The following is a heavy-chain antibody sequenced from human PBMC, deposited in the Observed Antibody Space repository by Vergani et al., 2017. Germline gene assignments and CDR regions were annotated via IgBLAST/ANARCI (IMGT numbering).Heavy chain of an antibody. V-gene: IGHV3-74*01. CDR1: GFTFSNAW. D-gene: IGHD2-15*01. Sequence: EVQLVESGGGLVKPGGSLRLSCAASGFTFSNAWMSWVRQAPGKGLVWVSRINSDGSSTSYADSVKGRFTISRDNAKNTLYLQMNSLRAEDTAVYYCARDRLTAGYCSGGSCYPLDYWGQGTLVTVSS. CDR2: INSDGSST. J-gene: IGHJ4*02. CDR3: ARDRLTAGYCSGGSCYPLDY.